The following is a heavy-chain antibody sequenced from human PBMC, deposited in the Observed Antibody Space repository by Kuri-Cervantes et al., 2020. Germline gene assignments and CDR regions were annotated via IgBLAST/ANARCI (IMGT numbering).Heavy chain of an antibody. CDR3: ARLASRAKGDSYYFDY. CDR2: ISAYNGNT. CDR1: GYTFTGYY. V-gene: IGHV1-18*04. Sequence: ASVKVSCKASGYTFTGYYMHWARQAPGQGLEWMGWISAYNGNTNYAQKLQGRVTMTTDTSTSTAYMELRSLRSDDTAVYYCARLASRAKGDSYYFDYWGQGTLVTVSS. J-gene: IGHJ4*02. D-gene: IGHD2-21*02.